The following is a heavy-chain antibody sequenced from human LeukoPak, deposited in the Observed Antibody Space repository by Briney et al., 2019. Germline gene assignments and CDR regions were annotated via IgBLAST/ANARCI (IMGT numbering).Heavy chain of an antibody. Sequence: GRSLRLSCAASGFTFSSYGMHWVRQAPGKGLEWVAVISYDGSNKYYADSVKGRFTISRDNSKNTLYLQMNSLRAEDTAVYYCAKDRGSSGWYSHYYYYGMDVWGQGTTVTVSS. V-gene: IGHV3-30*18. CDR1: GFTFSSYG. J-gene: IGHJ6*02. D-gene: IGHD6-19*01. CDR3: AKDRGSSGWYSHYYYYGMDV. CDR2: ISYDGSNK.